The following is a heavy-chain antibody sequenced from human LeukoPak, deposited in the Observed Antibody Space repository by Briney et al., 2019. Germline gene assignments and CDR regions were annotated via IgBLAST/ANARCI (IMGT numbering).Heavy chain of an antibody. J-gene: IGHJ4*02. D-gene: IGHD6-19*01. CDR1: GYSFTSYW. Sequence: GEALKISCKGSGYSFTSYWISWVRQMTGKGLEWMGRIDPSDSYTKYSPSFQGHVTISADKSISTAYLQWSSLKASDTAMFYCAATTHSGWYYFHYWGQGTLVTVSS. CDR3: AATTHSGWYYFHY. V-gene: IGHV5-10-1*01. CDR2: IDPSDSYT.